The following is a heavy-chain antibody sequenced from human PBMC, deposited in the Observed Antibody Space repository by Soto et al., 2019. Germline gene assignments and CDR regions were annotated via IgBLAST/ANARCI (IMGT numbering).Heavy chain of an antibody. CDR2: ISGSGDSP. Sequence: GSLRLSWGASGFTFSTYGMSWVRQAPGKGLEWVSVISGSGDSPYYADSVKGRFTISRDNSKNPLYLQMNSLRVEDTAIYYCAKALGIDYWGQGTLVTVSS. D-gene: IGHD1-26*01. V-gene: IGHV3-23*01. CDR3: AKALGIDY. J-gene: IGHJ4*02. CDR1: GFTFSTYG.